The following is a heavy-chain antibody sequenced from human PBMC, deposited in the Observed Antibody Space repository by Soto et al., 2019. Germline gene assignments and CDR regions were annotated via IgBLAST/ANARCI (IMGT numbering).Heavy chain of an antibody. CDR1: GGSSSSSSYY. CDR3: ARHGRFFGVQHIDY. D-gene: IGHD3-3*01. Sequence: PSETLSLTCTVSGGSSSSSSYYWGWIRQPPGKGLEWIGSIYYSGSTYYNPSLKSRVTISVDTSKNQFSLKLSSVTAADTAVYYCARHGRFFGVQHIDYWGQGTLVTVSS. V-gene: IGHV4-39*01. CDR2: IYYSGST. J-gene: IGHJ4*02.